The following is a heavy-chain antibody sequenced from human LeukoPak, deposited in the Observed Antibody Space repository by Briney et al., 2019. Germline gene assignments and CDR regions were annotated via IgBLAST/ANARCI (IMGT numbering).Heavy chain of an antibody. CDR3: ARLGYYDILTGYQHDAFDI. V-gene: IGHV4-59*08. CDR2: VSYSGTT. J-gene: IGHJ3*02. CDR1: GGSISNSY. D-gene: IGHD3-9*01. Sequence: SETLSLTCTVSGGSISNSYRSWIRQPPGRGLEWIGDVSYSGTTHDNPSLKSRVIMSVDTSKNHFSLQLSSVTAADTAVYFCARLGYYDILTGYQHDAFDIWGLGTAVTVSS.